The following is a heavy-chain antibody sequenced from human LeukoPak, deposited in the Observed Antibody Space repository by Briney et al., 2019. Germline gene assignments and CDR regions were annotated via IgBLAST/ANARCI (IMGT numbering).Heavy chain of an antibody. CDR3: ARDLVDLGYYDSSGYRRFDY. D-gene: IGHD3-22*01. CDR2: INHNGNVN. Sequence: GGSLRLSCAASGFTFSSYWMNWARQAPGKGLEWVASINHNGNVNYYVDSVKGRFTISRDNAKNSLYLQMSNLRAEDTAVYYCARDLVDLGYYDSSGYRRFDYWGQGTLVTVSS. J-gene: IGHJ4*02. CDR1: GFTFSSYW. V-gene: IGHV3-7*03.